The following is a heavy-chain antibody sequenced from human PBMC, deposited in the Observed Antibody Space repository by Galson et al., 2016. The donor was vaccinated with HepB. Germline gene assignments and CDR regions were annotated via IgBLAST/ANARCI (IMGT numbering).Heavy chain of an antibody. D-gene: IGHD1-26*01. CDR1: GYTFTNYP. CDR3: ARGSRVGATTGGAVDY. CDR2: INAAIGNT. V-gene: IGHV1-3*01. J-gene: IGHJ4*02. Sequence: SVKVSCKASGYTFTNYPMHWVRQAPGQRPEWMGWINAAIGNTEYSTKFQGRVTVTRDTSASTAYMQLSSLTSEDTAIYYCARGSRVGATTGGAVDYWGQGTLVTVSS.